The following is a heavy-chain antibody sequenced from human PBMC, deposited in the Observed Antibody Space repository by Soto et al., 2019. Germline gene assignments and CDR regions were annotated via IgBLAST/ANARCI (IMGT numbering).Heavy chain of an antibody. Sequence: RGESLKISCKGSGYSFTSYWICWVRQMPGKGLEWMGIICPGDSDTRYSPSFQGQVTISADKSISTAYLQWNSLKASDTAMYYCTRQVPYSLGPQPDCWGQGTLVTVSS. V-gene: IGHV5-51*01. CDR3: TRQVPYSLGPQPDC. J-gene: IGHJ4*02. CDR2: ICPGDSDT. D-gene: IGHD4-4*01. CDR1: GYSFTSYW.